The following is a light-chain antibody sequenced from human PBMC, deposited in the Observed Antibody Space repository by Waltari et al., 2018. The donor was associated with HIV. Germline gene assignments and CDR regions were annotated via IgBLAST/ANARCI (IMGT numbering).Light chain of an antibody. J-gene: IGKJ4*01. Sequence: DVVMTQSPLSLPVTLGQPASISCRSSQSLVYSDGNTYLNWFQQWPGQSPRRLIYKVSNRDSVVPDRFSGSGSGTDFTLKISRVEAEDVGVYYCMQGTYWPLTFGGGTKVEIK. CDR1: QSLVYSDGNTY. CDR3: MQGTYWPLT. V-gene: IGKV2-30*01. CDR2: KVS.